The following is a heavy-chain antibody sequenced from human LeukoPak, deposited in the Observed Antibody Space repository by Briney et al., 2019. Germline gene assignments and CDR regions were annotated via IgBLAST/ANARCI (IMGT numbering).Heavy chain of an antibody. Sequence: GGSLRLSCSASGFTFDDYSMHWVRQVPGRGLEWVSLISGNGATTYYADSVKGRFTVFGDNSKNTVDLQMDSLRGDDSALYYCAKGVDFYASGSLFSPFYVWGQGTTVTVSS. CDR2: ISGNGATT. CDR3: AKGVDFYASGSLFSPFYV. V-gene: IGHV3-43*01. J-gene: IGHJ3*01. D-gene: IGHD3-10*01. CDR1: GFTFDDYS.